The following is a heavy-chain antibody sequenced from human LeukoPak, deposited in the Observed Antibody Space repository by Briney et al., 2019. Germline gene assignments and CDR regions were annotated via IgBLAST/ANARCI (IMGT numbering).Heavy chain of an antibody. CDR1: GDSVSSYY. CDR3: AGPPGRRSGRTEYFQH. V-gene: IGHV4-59*02. D-gene: IGHD3-3*01. J-gene: IGHJ1*01. Sequence: PSETLSLTCTVSGDSVSSYYWNWIRQPPGKELEWIGNIYYNGNTNYNPSLQSRVTISIDTSKNQFSLKLNSVTAADTAVYYCAGPPGRRSGRTEYFQHWGQGTLVTVSS. CDR2: IYYNGNT.